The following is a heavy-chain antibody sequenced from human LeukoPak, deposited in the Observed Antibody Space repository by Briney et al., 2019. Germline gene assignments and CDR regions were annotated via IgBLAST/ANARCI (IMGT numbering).Heavy chain of an antibody. CDR3: AREWHIVVVTARGAFDI. J-gene: IGHJ3*02. Sequence: SETLSLTCAVYGGSFSGYYWSWIRQPPGKGLEWIGEMNHSGSTNYNPSLKSRVTISVDTSKNQFSLKLSSVTAADTAVYYCAREWHIVVVTARGAFDIWGQGTMVTVLS. CDR1: GGSFSGYY. V-gene: IGHV4-34*01. D-gene: IGHD2-21*02. CDR2: MNHSGST.